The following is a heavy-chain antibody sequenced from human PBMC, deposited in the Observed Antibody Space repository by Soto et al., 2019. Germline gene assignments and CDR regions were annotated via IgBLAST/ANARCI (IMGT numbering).Heavy chain of an antibody. CDR2: VNPNSGNT. D-gene: IGHD3-16*01. V-gene: IGHV1-8*01. Sequence: QVQLVQSGAEVKNPGASVKVSCKASGYTFTSYDINWVRQATGQGLEWMGWVNPNSGNTGYAQKFQGRVTMTRDTSIGTAYMELSSLSSEDTAVYYCTRGTPYRNWGYFDYWGQGTLVTVSS. J-gene: IGHJ4*02. CDR1: GYTFTSYD. CDR3: TRGTPYRNWGYFDY.